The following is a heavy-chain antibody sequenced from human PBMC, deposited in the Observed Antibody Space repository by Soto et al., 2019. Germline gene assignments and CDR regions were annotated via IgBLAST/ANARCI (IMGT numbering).Heavy chain of an antibody. CDR1: GGSFSGYY. D-gene: IGHD3-10*01. CDR2: INHSGST. J-gene: IGHJ3*02. V-gene: IGHV4-34*01. Sequence: QVQLQQWGAGLLKPSETLSLTCAVYGGSFSGYYWSWIRQPPGKGLEWIGAINHSGSTNYNPSLKSRVTRSVDTSKNQFSLKLSSVTAADTAVYYCARGRVTMVRGRTRGSAFDIWGQGTMVTVSS. CDR3: ARGRVTMVRGRTRGSAFDI.